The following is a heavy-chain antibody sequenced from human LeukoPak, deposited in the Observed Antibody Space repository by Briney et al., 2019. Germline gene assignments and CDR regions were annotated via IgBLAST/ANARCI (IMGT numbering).Heavy chain of an antibody. Sequence: GGSLRLSCAASGFTFSSYGMHWVRQAPGKGLEWVAVISYDGSNKYYADSVKGRFTISRDNSKNTLYLQMNSLRAEDTAVYYCAKDLWFGELHLDYWGQGTLVTVSS. D-gene: IGHD3-10*01. CDR2: ISYDGSNK. V-gene: IGHV3-30*18. CDR3: AKDLWFGELHLDY. CDR1: GFTFSSYG. J-gene: IGHJ4*02.